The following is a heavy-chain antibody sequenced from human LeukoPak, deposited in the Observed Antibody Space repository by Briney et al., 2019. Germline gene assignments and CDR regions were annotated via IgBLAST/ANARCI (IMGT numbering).Heavy chain of an antibody. CDR2: IYYSGNT. CDR1: GGSISSGGYY. J-gene: IGHJ4*02. V-gene: IGHV4-31*03. D-gene: IGHD3-22*01. CDR3: ARVPYYYDSSGYSDFDY. Sequence: SETLSLTCTVSGGSISSGGYYWSWIRQHPGKGLEWIGYIYYSGNTYYSPSLKSRVTISVDTSKNQFSLKLSSVTAADTAVYYCARVPYYYDSSGYSDFDYWGQGTLVTVSS.